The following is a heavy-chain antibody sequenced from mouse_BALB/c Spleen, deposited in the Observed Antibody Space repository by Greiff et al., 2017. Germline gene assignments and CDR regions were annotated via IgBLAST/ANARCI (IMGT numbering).Heavy chain of an antibody. J-gene: IGHJ2*01. CDR3: ARGGYYGSSLY. CDR2: ISSGGST. D-gene: IGHD1-1*01. V-gene: IGHV5-6-5*01. CDR1: GFTFSSYA. Sequence: DVKLVESGGGLVKPGGSLKLSCAASGFTFSSYAMSWVRQTPEKRLEWVASISSGGSTYYPDSVKGRFTISRDNARNILYLQMSSLRSEDTAMYYCARGGYYGSSLYWGQGTTLTVSS.